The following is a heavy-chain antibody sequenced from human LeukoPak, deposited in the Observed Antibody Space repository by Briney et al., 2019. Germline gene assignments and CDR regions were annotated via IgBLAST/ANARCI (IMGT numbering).Heavy chain of an antibody. CDR3: ARSGGSDIVVVVAATAGLAFDI. CDR2: INPSGGST. V-gene: IGHV1-46*01. CDR1: GYTFTRYY. Sequence: ASVKVSCKASGYTFTRYYMHWVRQDPGQGLERMGIINPSGGSTSYAQKFQGRVTMTRDTSTSTVYMELSSLRSEDTAVYYCARSGGSDIVVVVAATAGLAFDIWGQGTMVTVSS. D-gene: IGHD2-15*01. J-gene: IGHJ3*02.